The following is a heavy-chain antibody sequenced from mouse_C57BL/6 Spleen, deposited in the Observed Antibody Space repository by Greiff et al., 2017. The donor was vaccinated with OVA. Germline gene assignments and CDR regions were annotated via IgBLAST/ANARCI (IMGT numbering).Heavy chain of an antibody. V-gene: IGHV5-4*01. CDR3: ARDPGGWLLRNYAMDY. CDR1: GFTFSSYA. D-gene: IGHD2-3*01. J-gene: IGHJ4*01. CDR2: ISGGGSYT. Sequence: EVMLVESGGGLVKPGGSLKLSCAASGFTFSSYAMSWVRQTPEKRLEWVATISGGGSYTYYPDNVKGRFTISRDNAKNNLYLQMSHLKSEDTAMYYCARDPGGWLLRNYAMDYWGQGTSVTVSS.